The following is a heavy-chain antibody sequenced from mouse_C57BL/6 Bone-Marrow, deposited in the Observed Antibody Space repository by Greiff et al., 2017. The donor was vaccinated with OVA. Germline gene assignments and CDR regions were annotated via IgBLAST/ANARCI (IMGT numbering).Heavy chain of an antibody. CDR2: IHPNSGST. V-gene: IGHV1-64*01. D-gene: IGHD2-4*01. J-gene: IGHJ3*01. CDR3: AGDYDVWFAY. Sequence: QVQLQQPGAELVKPGASVKLSCKASGYTFTSYWMHWVKQRPGQGLEWIGRIHPNSGSTNYNEKFKSKATLTVDKSSSTAYMQLSSLTSEDSAVYYCAGDYDVWFAYWGQGTLVTVSA. CDR1: GYTFTSYW.